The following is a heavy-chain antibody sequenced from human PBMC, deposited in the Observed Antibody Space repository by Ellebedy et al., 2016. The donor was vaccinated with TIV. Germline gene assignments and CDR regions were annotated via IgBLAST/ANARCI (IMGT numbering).Heavy chain of an antibody. Sequence: ASVKVSCXASGYTFTSYDIHWVRQAPGQGLEWMGWVNHNSGYTGYAQMFQGRVTMTRNTSINTAYMELRSLRSDDTAVYYCGTPMVGDFSYYYMDVWGKGTTVTVSS. J-gene: IGHJ6*03. V-gene: IGHV1-8*01. CDR2: VNHNSGYT. D-gene: IGHD5-18*01. CDR3: GTPMVGDFSYYYMDV. CDR1: GYTFTSYD.